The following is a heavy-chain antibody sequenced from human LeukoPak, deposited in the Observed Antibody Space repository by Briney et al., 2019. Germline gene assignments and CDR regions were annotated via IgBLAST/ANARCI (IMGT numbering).Heavy chain of an antibody. Sequence: ASVKVSCKAFGYSFTNYDINWARQATGQGLEWMGWMNPNSGNTGYAQKFQGRVTMTRNTSISTAYMELSSLRSEDSAVYYCARAGRSGSFFNYHYYYMDVWGKGTTVTVSS. CDR2: MNPNSGNT. D-gene: IGHD6-25*01. J-gene: IGHJ6*03. V-gene: IGHV1-8*01. CDR1: GYSFTNYD. CDR3: ARAGRSGSFFNYHYYYMDV.